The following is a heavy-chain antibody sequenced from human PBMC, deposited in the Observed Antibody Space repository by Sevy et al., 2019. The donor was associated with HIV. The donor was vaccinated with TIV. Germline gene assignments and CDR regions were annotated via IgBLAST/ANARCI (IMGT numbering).Heavy chain of an antibody. Sequence: GGSLRLSCAASAYSFSPYVMHWVRQAPGKGLQWVAPISYDGHNKYYADSVKGRFTISRDNSKNTLFLQMNSLRAEDTAVYYCAKGLGMVQGALLSDDFWGQGTMVTVSS. CDR1: AYSFSPYV. J-gene: IGHJ3*01. D-gene: IGHD3-10*01. V-gene: IGHV3-30*18. CDR2: ISYDGHNK. CDR3: AKGLGMVQGALLSDDF.